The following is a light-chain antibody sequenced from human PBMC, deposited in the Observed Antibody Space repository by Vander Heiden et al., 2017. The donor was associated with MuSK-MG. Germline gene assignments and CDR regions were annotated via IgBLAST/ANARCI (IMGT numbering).Light chain of an antibody. V-gene: IGKV3-20*01. CDR1: QSVSSSY. CDR2: GAS. Sequence: EIVLTQSPGTLSLSPGERATLSCRASQSVSSSYLAWYQQKPGQAPRPLIYGASSRATGTDFTLTISRLEPEDFAVYYCQQYGSSPPYTFGQGTKLEIK. J-gene: IGKJ2*01. CDR3: QQYGSSPPYT.